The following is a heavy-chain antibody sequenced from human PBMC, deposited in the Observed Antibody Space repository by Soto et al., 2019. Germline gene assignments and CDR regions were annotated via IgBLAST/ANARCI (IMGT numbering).Heavy chain of an antibody. CDR2: INPSLGRA. CDR1: GFSFTSNH. CDR3: ARAPYSSTSFFFDY. V-gene: IGHV1-46*01. J-gene: IGHJ4*02. D-gene: IGHD6-6*01. Sequence: ASGKVSCKTSGFSFTSNHIHWLRQAPGQGLEWMGVINPSLGRANYAQKFQDRVAMTWDTSTTTVYMELSGLRSDDTAVYYCARAPYSSTSFFFDYWGQGALVTVSS.